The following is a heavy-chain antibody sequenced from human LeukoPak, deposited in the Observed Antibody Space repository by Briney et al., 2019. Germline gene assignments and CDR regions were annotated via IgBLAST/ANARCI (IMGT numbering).Heavy chain of an antibody. CDR2: ISGSGGST. CDR1: GFTFSSYA. J-gene: IGHJ4*02. CDR3: AKPGYYDYYYFDY. V-gene: IGHV3-23*01. D-gene: IGHD3-3*01. Sequence: PGRSLRLSCAASGFTFSSYAMSWVRQAPGKGLEWVSAISGSGGSTYYADSVKGRFTISRDNSKNTLYLQMNSLRAEDTAVYYCAKPGYYDYYYFDYWGQGTLVTVSS.